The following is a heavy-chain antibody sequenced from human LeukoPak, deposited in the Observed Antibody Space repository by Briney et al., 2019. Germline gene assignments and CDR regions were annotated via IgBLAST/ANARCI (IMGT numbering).Heavy chain of an antibody. CDR1: GGTFSSYA. D-gene: IGHD5-24*01. CDR2: IIHILGIA. V-gene: IGHV1-69*04. CDR3: ARDRDGYNPGLEY. Sequence: ASVKVSCKASGGTFSSYAISWVRQAPGQGLEWMGRIIHILGIANYAQKFQGRVTITADKSTSTAYMELSSLRSEDTAVYYCARDRDGYNPGLEYWGQGTLVTVSS. J-gene: IGHJ4*02.